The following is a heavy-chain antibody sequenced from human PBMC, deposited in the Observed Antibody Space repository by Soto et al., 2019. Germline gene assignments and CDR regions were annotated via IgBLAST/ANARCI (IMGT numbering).Heavy chain of an antibody. CDR1: GGSISSYY. D-gene: IGHD1-26*01. V-gene: IGHV4-59*08. CDR3: ARHSGSYFRDY. Sequence: ASETLSLTCTVSGGSISSYYWSWIRQPPGKGLEWIGYIYYTGTTTYNPSIKSRVTISVDSSKNQFSLNLNSVTAADTAVYYCARHSGSYFRDYWGQGTLVTVSS. CDR2: IYYTGTT. J-gene: IGHJ4*02.